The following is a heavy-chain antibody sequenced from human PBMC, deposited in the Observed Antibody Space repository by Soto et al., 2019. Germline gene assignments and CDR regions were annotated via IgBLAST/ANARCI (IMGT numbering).Heavy chain of an antibody. D-gene: IGHD3-10*01. CDR2: IIPLFGTL. CDR3: ASGSLYGSGSYPVDY. J-gene: IGHJ4*01. Sequence: QVQLVQSGAEVKKPGSSVNVSCKASGGTFNNHLISWVRQAPGQGLEWMGTIIPLFGTLNYAQKLQGRVTLSADSSQSTAYMELSGLRSDDTAVYYCASGSLYGSGSYPVDYWGQGTLVTVSS. V-gene: IGHV1-69*08. CDR1: GGTFNNHL.